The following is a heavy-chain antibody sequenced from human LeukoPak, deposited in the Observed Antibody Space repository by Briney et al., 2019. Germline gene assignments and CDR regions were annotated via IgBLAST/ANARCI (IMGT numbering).Heavy chain of an antibody. J-gene: IGHJ5*02. CDR3: GLTPIAVAGPVWFDP. Sequence: ASVKVSCKASGYTFTGYYMHWVRQAPGQELEWMGWINPNSGGTNYAQKFQGRVTMTRDTSISAAYMELSRLRSDDTAVYYCGLTPIAVAGPVWFDPWGQGTLVTVSS. CDR2: INPNSGGT. CDR1: GYTFTGYY. V-gene: IGHV1-2*02. D-gene: IGHD6-19*01.